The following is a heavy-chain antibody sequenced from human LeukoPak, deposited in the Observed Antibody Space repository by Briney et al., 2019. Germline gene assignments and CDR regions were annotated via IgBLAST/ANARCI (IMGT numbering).Heavy chain of an antibody. D-gene: IGHD3-10*02. CDR3: AELGITMIGGV. CDR1: GFTFNNYW. CDR2: ISSSGSTI. Sequence: GGSLRLSCAASGFTFNNYWMTWVRQAPGKGLEWVSYISSSGSTIYYADSVKGRFTISRDNAKNSLYLQMNSLRAEDTAVYYCAELGITMIGGVWGKGTTVTISS. J-gene: IGHJ6*04. V-gene: IGHV3-48*04.